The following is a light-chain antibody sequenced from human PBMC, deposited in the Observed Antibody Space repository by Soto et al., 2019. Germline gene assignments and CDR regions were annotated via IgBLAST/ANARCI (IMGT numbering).Light chain of an antibody. CDR1: SSDVGSYNL. CDR3: CSYAGSKDVV. Sequence: QSALTQPASVSGSPGQSITISCTGTSSDVGSYNLVSWYQQHPGKAPKLMIFEDSKRPSGVSNRFSGYKSGNTASLTISGLQAEDEADYYCCSYAGSKDVVFGGGTKLTVL. V-gene: IGLV2-23*01. J-gene: IGLJ2*01. CDR2: EDS.